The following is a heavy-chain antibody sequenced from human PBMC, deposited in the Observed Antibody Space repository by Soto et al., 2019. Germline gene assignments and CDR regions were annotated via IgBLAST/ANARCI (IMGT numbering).Heavy chain of an antibody. CDR1: GGTFNNYA. D-gene: IGHD2-8*02. CDR3: ARWGGLSCSGAVCFKKPFDY. Sequence: QVQLVQSGAEVKRPESSMKVSCKPSGGTFNNYAINWVRQAPGQGLEWMGAIIPISGTTKYAQKFQGRVNITADKSTSTVYMDLSSLRSEDTAVYYCARWGGLSCSGAVCFKKPFDYWGQGTLVTVSS. V-gene: IGHV1-69*06. J-gene: IGHJ4*02. CDR2: IIPISGTT.